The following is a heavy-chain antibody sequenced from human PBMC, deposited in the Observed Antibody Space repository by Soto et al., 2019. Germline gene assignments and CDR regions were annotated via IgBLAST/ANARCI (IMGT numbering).Heavy chain of an antibody. CDR2: ISYDGSNK. D-gene: IGHD6-19*01. V-gene: IGHV3-30*18. J-gene: IGHJ4*02. Sequence: QVQLVESGGGVVQPGRSLRLSCAASGFTFSSYGMHWVRQAPGKGLEWVAVISYDGSNKYYADSVKGRFTISRDNSKNTLYLQMNSLRAEDTAVYYCEKVTLAGPFDYWGQGTLVTVSS. CDR3: EKVTLAGPFDY. CDR1: GFTFSSYG.